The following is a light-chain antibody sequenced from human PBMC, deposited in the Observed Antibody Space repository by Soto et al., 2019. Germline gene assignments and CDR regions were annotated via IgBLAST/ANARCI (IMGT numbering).Light chain of an antibody. CDR2: DAS. V-gene: IGKV3-11*01. J-gene: IGKJ5*01. CDR1: HSVSFF. CDR3: QQRGIWLPIT. Sequence: EIVLTHSPATLYLSPGERAAVSCKASHSVSFFLAWYQQKPGQAPRLLIYDASNRATGVPARFSGSGSGTDFTLTITSLEPEDFAVYYCQQRGIWLPITFGQGTRLEIK.